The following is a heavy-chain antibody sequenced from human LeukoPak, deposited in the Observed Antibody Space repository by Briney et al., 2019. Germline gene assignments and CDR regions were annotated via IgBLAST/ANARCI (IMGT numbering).Heavy chain of an antibody. J-gene: IGHJ4*02. V-gene: IGHV3-48*03. CDR2: ISSSGSTI. D-gene: IGHD6-25*01. CDR3: ARDVLPRKAAYDY. CDR1: GFTFSSYE. Sequence: GGSLRLSCAASGFTFSSYEMNWVRQAPGKGLEWVSYISSSGSTIYYADSVKGRFTISRDNAKNSLYLQMNSLRAEDTAVYYCARDVLPRKAAYDYWGQGTLVTVSS.